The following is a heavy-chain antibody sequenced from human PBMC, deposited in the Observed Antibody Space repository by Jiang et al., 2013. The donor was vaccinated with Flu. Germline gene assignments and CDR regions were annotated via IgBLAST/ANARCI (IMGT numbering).Heavy chain of an antibody. V-gene: IGHV4-59*01. Sequence: GPGLVKPSETLSLTCHVSGGSITSSYLNWIRQSPGKGLEWIGYMFYTGSTNYNPSLQRRATISMDTPKNQFSLMLTSVSAADTAIYYCARGKAPRAYYFDIWGQGALVTVSS. CDR2: MFYTGST. CDR1: GGSITSSY. CDR3: ARGKAPRAYYFDI. D-gene: IGHD1-26*01. J-gene: IGHJ4*02.